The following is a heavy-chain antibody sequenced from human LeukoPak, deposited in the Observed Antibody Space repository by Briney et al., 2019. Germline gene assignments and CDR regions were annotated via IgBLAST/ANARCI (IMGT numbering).Heavy chain of an antibody. V-gene: IGHV3-23*01. CDR2: INGNGRAT. D-gene: IGHD3-3*01. Sequence: GGSLRLSCAASGFTFRNYAMTWVRQAPGKGLDWVSSINGNGRATYYADSMRGRFTISRDNSKNTLYLQMNSLRAEDTAVFYCAKGGAYYDFIFDPWGQGTLVTVSS. CDR1: GFTFRNYA. J-gene: IGHJ5*02. CDR3: AKGGAYYDFIFDP.